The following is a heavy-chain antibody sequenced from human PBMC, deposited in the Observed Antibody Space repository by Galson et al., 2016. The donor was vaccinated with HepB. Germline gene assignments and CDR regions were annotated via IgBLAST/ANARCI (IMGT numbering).Heavy chain of an antibody. Sequence: SETLSLTCGVYGASFREYYWTWIRQAPGKGLEWVGEINNSGRPNYNPSLKSRVIAAIDTSKKQFSLKLTSVTAADTAVYYCARGVGGGLDVWGQGTAVTVAS. CDR2: INNSGRP. V-gene: IGHV4-34*01. J-gene: IGHJ6*02. D-gene: IGHD3-10*01. CDR3: ARGVGGGLDV. CDR1: GASFREYY.